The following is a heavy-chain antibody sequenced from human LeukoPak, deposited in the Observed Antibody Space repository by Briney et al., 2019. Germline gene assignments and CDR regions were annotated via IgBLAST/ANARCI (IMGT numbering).Heavy chain of an antibody. CDR1: GFTFSSYS. CDR2: ISSSSSYI. Sequence: KPGGSLRLSCAASGFTFSSYSMNWVRQAPGKGLEWVSSISSSSSYIYYADSVKGRFTISRDNAKNSLYLQMNSLRAEDTAVYYCATRYDYVWGSFSHIDYWGQGTLVTVSS. J-gene: IGHJ4*02. D-gene: IGHD3-16*01. V-gene: IGHV3-21*01. CDR3: ATRYDYVWGSFSHIDY.